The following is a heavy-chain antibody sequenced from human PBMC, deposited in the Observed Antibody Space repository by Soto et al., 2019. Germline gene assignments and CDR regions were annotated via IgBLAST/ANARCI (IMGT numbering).Heavy chain of an antibody. CDR1: AFSCKNFA. D-gene: IGHD2-21*01. CDR2: IGASGDIT. Sequence: GGSLRLYCAASAFSCKNFAMSWVRRAPGKGLEWVAGIGASGDITWYADSVKGRLSISRDNSKNTLYLQLNSLRFEDAAVYYCAKDDFPDRCDDYFDYWGPGTLVTVSS. V-gene: IGHV3-23*01. J-gene: IGHJ4*02. CDR3: AKDDFPDRCDDYFDY.